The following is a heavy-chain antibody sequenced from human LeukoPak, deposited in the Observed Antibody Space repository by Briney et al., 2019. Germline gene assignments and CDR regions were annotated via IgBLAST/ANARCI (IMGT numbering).Heavy chain of an antibody. CDR2: ISYDGSNK. CDR1: GLTLSSYA. Sequence: PGGSLRLSCAASGLTLSSYAIHSVRQAPGKGLGWVAVISYDGSNKSYADSVKGPFTISRDNSMSTLYLQLNSLRADDTAVYYCARCTVHSFDIWGQGTMVTVSS. D-gene: IGHD2-2*01. J-gene: IGHJ3*02. V-gene: IGHV3-30*04. CDR3: ARCTVHSFDI.